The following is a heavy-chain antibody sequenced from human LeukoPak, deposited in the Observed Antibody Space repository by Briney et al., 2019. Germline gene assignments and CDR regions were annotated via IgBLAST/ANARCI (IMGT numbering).Heavy chain of an antibody. CDR3: ASGIAVAGSTFYSYYYYGMDV. CDR1: GYTFTGYY. CDR2: INPNSGGT. D-gene: IGHD6-19*01. Sequence: ASVKVSCTASGYTFTGYYMHWVRQAPGQGLEWMGWINPNSGGTNYAQKFQGRVTMTRDTSISTAYMELSRLRSDDTAVYYCASGIAVAGSTFYSYYYYGMDVWGQGTTVTVSS. J-gene: IGHJ6*02. V-gene: IGHV1-2*02.